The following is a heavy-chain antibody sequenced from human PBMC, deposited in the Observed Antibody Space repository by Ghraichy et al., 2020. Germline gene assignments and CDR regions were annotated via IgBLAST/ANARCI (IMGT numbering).Heavy chain of an antibody. Sequence: GGSLRLSCVASGFTFSSYAMSWVRQAPGEGLEWVSSITSSGGTTNYADSVKGRFTISRDNAKNTLYLQMNSLRAEDTALYYCAKDSLTDYGGDPGGSWGQGTLVTVSS. CDR3: AKDSLTDYGGDPGGS. V-gene: IGHV3-23*01. D-gene: IGHD4-23*01. CDR1: GFTFSSYA. CDR2: ITSSGGTT. J-gene: IGHJ5*02.